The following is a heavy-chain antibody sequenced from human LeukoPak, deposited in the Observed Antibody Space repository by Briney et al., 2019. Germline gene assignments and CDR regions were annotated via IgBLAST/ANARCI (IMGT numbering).Heavy chain of an antibody. V-gene: IGHV3-23*01. CDR3: ARDLQFTDV. J-gene: IGHJ6*04. D-gene: IGHD5-24*01. CDR2: VSGSGDVA. Sequence: PGGSLRLSCAASGFTFTSHVMSWVRQAPGKGLEWVSVVSGSGDVAFYADSVKGRFTLSRDNSKNTLSLQMNSLRTEDTAIYYCARDLQFTDVWGKGTTVTVSS. CDR1: GFTFTSHV.